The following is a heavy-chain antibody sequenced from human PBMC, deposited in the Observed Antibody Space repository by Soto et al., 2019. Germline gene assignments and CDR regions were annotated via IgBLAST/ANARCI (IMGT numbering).Heavy chain of an antibody. Sequence: QVQLQESCPGLVKPSATLSLTCTVSGGSISSYYWSWIRQPPGKGLEWIGYIYYSGSTNYNPSLKSRVTISVDTSKNQFSLKLSSVTAADTAVYYCARGRGGWFINQLLNAFDIWGQGTMVTVSS. V-gene: IGHV4-59*01. CDR1: GGSISSYY. D-gene: IGHD2-2*01. CDR3: ARGRGGWFINQLLNAFDI. J-gene: IGHJ3*02. CDR2: IYYSGST.